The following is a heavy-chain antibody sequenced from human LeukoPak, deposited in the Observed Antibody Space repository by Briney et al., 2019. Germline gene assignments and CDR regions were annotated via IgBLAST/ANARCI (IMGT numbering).Heavy chain of an antibody. CDR3: AMGHTYYFLEWLFTPYDY. Sequence: PGGSLLLSCSIHGFTFDDYPMAWVRQAPAKVLGWVSLIRWEGDSTYYADSEEGRFPIPRDHSTHPLYLQMNSVRAEDTALYYCAMGHTYYFLEWLFTPYDYWGQGTLVTVSS. CDR2: IRWEGDST. CDR1: GFTFDDYP. D-gene: IGHD3-3*01. J-gene: IGHJ4*02. V-gene: IGHV3-43D*03.